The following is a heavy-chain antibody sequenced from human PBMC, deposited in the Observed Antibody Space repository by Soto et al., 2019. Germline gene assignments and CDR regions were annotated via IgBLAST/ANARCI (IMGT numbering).Heavy chain of an antibody. J-gene: IGHJ3*02. D-gene: IGHD3-10*01. Sequence: GGSLRLSCAASGFTFSSYGMLWVRQAPGKGLEWVAVISYDGSNEYYADSVKGRFTISRDNSKNTLYLQMNSLRAEDTAVYYCASQDELPDAFDIWGQGTMVTVSS. CDR2: ISYDGSNE. V-gene: IGHV3-30*03. CDR3: ASQDELPDAFDI. CDR1: GFTFSSYG.